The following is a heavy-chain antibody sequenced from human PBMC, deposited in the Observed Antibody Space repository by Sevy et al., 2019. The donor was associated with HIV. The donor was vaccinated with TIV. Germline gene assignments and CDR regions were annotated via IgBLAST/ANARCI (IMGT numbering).Heavy chain of an antibody. J-gene: IGHJ6*02. V-gene: IGHV3-23*01. D-gene: IGHD2-15*01. CDR3: AKGFCSGGSCPRDYYYYGMDV. CDR1: GFTFSTYA. CDR2: ISGSGRYT. Sequence: GGSLRLSCAASGFTFSTYAMNWVRQAPGKGLEGVSSISGSGRYTYSADSVEGRFTISRDSSKNTLYLQMNSLRADDTAVYYCAKGFCSGGSCPRDYYYYGMDVWGQGTTVTVSS.